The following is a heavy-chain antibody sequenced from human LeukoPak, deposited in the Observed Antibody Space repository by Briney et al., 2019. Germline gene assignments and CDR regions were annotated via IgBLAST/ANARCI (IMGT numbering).Heavy chain of an antibody. V-gene: IGHV3-49*04. Sequence: PGPFLRPSCASAGSTFGDYAMSWVRQAPGKGLEWVGFIRSKAYGGTTEYAASVKGRFTISRDDSKSIAYLKMNSLKTQDTAAYYCTRDIRSGSYCFDYWGQGTLVTVSS. CDR2: IRSKAYGGTT. CDR3: TRDIRSGSYCFDY. CDR1: GSTFGDYA. J-gene: IGHJ4*02. D-gene: IGHD1-26*01.